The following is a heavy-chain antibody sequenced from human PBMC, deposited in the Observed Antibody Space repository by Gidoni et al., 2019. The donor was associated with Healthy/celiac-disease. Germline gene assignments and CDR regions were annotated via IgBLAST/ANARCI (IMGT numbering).Heavy chain of an antibody. J-gene: IGHJ4*02. CDR3: AREKRRAGDY. CDR2: INTIISTI. Sequence: EVQLVESGGGLVQIGGSLRLSCAASGFFFSNYNINWVRQAPGKGLEWVSYINTIISTIYCADSVKGLFTISRDNAKNSLYLQMNGLRAEDTAIYYCAREKRRAGDYWGQGTLVTVSS. V-gene: IGHV3-48*01. CDR1: GFFFSNYN.